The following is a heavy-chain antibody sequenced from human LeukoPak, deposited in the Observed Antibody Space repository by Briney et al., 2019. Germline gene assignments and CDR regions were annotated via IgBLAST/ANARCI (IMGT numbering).Heavy chain of an antibody. V-gene: IGHV3-33*01. D-gene: IGHD2-2*02. Sequence: GGSLRLSCAASGFTFSSYGMHWVRQAPGKGLEWVAVIWYDGSNKYYADSVKGRSTISRDNSKNTLYLQMNSLRAEDTAVYYCARRYCSSTSCYTTGDKNWFDPWGQGTLVTVSS. CDR2: IWYDGSNK. CDR1: GFTFSSYG. J-gene: IGHJ5*02. CDR3: ARRYCSSTSCYTTGDKNWFDP.